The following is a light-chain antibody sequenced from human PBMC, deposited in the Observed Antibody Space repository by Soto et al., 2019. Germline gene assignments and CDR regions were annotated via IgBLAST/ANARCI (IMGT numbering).Light chain of an antibody. CDR1: QSLLHSLGFNF. CDR3: MQALQTPFT. Sequence: DIVMTQSPLSLPVTPGEPASISCRSNQSLLHSLGFNFLDWYLQKPGQSPQLLISSSSNRASGVPDRFSGSGSGTDFTLKIRRVEAEDVGVYYCMQALQTPFTFGPGTKVDIK. CDR2: SSS. V-gene: IGKV2-28*01. J-gene: IGKJ3*01.